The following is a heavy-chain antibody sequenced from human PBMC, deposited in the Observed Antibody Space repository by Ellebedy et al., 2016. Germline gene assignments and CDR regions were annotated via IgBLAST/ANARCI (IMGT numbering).Heavy chain of an antibody. V-gene: IGHV3-7*03. Sequence: GESLKISCAAAGFTFSTYWMNWISQAPGKGLEWVASIKKDGSETHYVDSVKGLFTISRDNAKKSLYLQMNSLRAEDTAVYYCVRETWVLDDGYSSTYHYYGLDVWGQGTTVTVSS. D-gene: IGHD5-24*01. CDR2: IKKDGSET. CDR3: VRETWVLDDGYSSTYHYYGLDV. CDR1: GFTFSTYW. J-gene: IGHJ6*02.